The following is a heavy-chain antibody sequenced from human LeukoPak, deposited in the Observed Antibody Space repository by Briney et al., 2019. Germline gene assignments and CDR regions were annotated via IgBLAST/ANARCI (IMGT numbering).Heavy chain of an antibody. CDR2: VSHSGNT. CDR3: VREHDWGDFDF. Sequence: SETLSLTCTVPGGSVISGSYYWSWIRQPPGKGLEWIGYVSHSGNTNYNPSLKSRVTISKDTSKNQFSLNLSSVTAADTAVYYCVREHDWGDFDFWGQGTLVTVSS. V-gene: IGHV4-61*01. CDR1: GGSVISGSYY. J-gene: IGHJ4*02. D-gene: IGHD3-9*01.